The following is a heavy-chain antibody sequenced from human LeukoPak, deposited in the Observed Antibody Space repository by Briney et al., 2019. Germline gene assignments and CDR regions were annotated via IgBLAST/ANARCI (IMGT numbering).Heavy chain of an antibody. D-gene: IGHD6-13*01. CDR2: INHSGST. CDR1: GGSFSGYY. CDR3: ARIGAAENDDAFDI. Sequence: SETLSLTCAVYGGSFSGYYWSWIRQPPGKGLEWIGEINHSGSTNYNPSLKSRVTISVDTSKNQFSLKLSSVTAADTAVYYCARIGAAENDDAFDIWGQGTMVTVSS. J-gene: IGHJ3*02. V-gene: IGHV4-34*01.